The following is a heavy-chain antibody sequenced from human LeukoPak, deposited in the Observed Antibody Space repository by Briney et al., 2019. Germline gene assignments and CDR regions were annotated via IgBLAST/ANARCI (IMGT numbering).Heavy chain of an antibody. CDR2: IYYSGST. J-gene: IGHJ5*02. D-gene: IGHD2-2*02. Sequence: SETLSLTCTVSGGSISSSSYYWGWIRQPPGKGLEWIGSIYYSGSTYYNPSLKSRVTISVDTSKNQFSLKLSSVTAADTAVYYCARDGSLYCSSTSCYTSWFDPWGQGTLVTVSS. V-gene: IGHV4-39*07. CDR1: GGSISSSSYY. CDR3: ARDGSLYCSSTSCYTSWFDP.